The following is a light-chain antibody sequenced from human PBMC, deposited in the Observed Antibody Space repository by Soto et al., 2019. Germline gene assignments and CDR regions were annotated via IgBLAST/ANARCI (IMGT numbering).Light chain of an antibody. V-gene: IGKV1-5*03. CDR2: KAS. J-gene: IGKJ1*01. CDR1: QRTSGW. CDR3: QQYYSSAPSWT. Sequence: DVQMTQSPSTLSASVGDRVTITCRASQRTSGWLAWYQQKPGKAPKLLIYKASSLKSGVPSRFSGSGSGTEFTLTISSLQTDDFATYYCQQYYSSAPSWTFGQGANV.